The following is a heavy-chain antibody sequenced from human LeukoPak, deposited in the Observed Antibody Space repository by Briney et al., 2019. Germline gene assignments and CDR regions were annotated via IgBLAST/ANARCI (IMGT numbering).Heavy chain of an antibody. CDR2: IYYSGST. CDR3: ARGGYDSSGYYYVDY. D-gene: IGHD3-22*01. V-gene: IGHV4-59*01. J-gene: IGHJ4*02. Sequence: SETLSLTCTVSGGSISSYCWSWIRQPPGKGLEWIGYIYYSGSTNYNPSLKSRVTISVDTSKNQFSLKLSSVTAADTAVYYCARGGYDSSGYYYVDYWGQGTLVTVSS. CDR1: GGSISSYC.